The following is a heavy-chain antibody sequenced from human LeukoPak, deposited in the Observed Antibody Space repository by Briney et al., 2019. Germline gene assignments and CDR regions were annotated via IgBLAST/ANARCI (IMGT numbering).Heavy chain of an antibody. J-gene: IGHJ4*02. CDR3: ASGRGSSGWYGTYYFDY. Sequence: SETLSLTCAVYGGSFSGYYWSWIRQPPGKGLEWIGEINHSGSTNYNPSLKSRVTISVDTSENQFSLKLSSVTAADTAVYYCASGRGSSGWYGTYYFDYWGQGTLVTVSS. D-gene: IGHD6-19*01. CDR2: INHSGST. V-gene: IGHV4-34*01. CDR1: GGSFSGYY.